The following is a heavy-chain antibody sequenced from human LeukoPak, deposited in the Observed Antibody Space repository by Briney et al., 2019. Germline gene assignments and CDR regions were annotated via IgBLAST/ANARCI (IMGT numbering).Heavy chain of an antibody. CDR3: ARRTSGYYYLDV. Sequence: ASVKVSFKASGYTFSIYSMHWVRQAPGQGLEWMGIINPSGGSTSYAQKFQGRVTMTRDTSTSTVYMELSSLRSEDTAVYYCARRTSGYYYLDVWGQGTTVTVSS. CDR2: INPSGGST. V-gene: IGHV1-46*01. D-gene: IGHD3-22*01. J-gene: IGHJ6*02. CDR1: GYTFSIYS.